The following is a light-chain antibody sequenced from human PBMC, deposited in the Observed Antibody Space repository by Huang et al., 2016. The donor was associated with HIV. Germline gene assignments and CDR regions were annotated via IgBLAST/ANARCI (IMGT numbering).Light chain of an antibody. J-gene: IGKJ3*01. CDR2: GAS. CDR1: QSVRRN. Sequence: IIMIQSQATLSVSPGDRATLSCSTSQSVRRNLAWYQQKAGQAPSLLIFGASTRATGVPARFGGSGSGTEFTLTISNVQSEDFAVYYCQHYNNWPLFTFGPGTKVDIK. CDR3: QHYNNWPLFT. V-gene: IGKV3-15*01.